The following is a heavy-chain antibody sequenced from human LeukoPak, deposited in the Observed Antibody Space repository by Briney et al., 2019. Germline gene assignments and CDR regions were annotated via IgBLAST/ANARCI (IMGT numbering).Heavy chain of an antibody. Sequence: TGGSLRLSCTGSGFTFGDYGVTWFRQAPGKGLEWVSFIRSAAYGAPRQYAASVEGRFTISRTDSRSPAYLQMNSLRVADTGVYYCARFTDFSNPTLVGASDWGQGTLVTISS. J-gene: IGHJ4*02. D-gene: IGHD1-26*01. CDR1: GFTFGDYG. V-gene: IGHV3-49*03. CDR3: ARFTDFSNPTLVGASD. CDR2: IRSAAYGAPR.